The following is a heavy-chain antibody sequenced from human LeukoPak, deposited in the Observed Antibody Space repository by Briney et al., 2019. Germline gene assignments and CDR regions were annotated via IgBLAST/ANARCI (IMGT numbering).Heavy chain of an antibody. V-gene: IGHV1-18*01. CDR2: ISAYNGNT. J-gene: IGHJ4*02. Sequence: ASVKVSCKASGYTFTSYGISWVRQAPGQGLEWMGWISAYNGNTNYAQKLQGRVTMTTDTSTSTAYMELRSLRSDDTAVYYCAREPDDLGYCSGGSCYPDYWGQGTLVTVSS. D-gene: IGHD2-15*01. CDR1: GYTFTSYG. CDR3: AREPDDLGYCSGGSCYPDY.